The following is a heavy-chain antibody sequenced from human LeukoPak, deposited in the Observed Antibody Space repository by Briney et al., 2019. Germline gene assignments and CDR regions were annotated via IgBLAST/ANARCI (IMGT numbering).Heavy chain of an antibody. D-gene: IGHD5-18*01. V-gene: IGHV4-59*01. Sequence: PSETLSLTCTVSGVSISTYYWSWIRQPPGKGLEWIGYIYYSGSTNYNPSLKSRVTISIDTSRNQFSLRLNSVTAADTAVYYCASYRGYSYGYYFNYWGQRTLVTVSS. CDR2: IYYSGST. CDR1: GVSISTYY. CDR3: ASYRGYSYGYYFNY. J-gene: IGHJ4*02.